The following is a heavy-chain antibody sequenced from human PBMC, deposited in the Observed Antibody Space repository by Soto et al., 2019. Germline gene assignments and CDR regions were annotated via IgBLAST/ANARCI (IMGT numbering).Heavy chain of an antibody. CDR3: ARPAPSSGWYRGVV. Sequence: SETLSLTCTVSGGSISSSSYYWGWIRQPPGKGLEWIGSIYYSGSTYYNPSLKSRVTISVDTSKNQFSLKLSSVTAADTAVYYCARPAPSSGWYRGVVWGQGTLVTVSS. J-gene: IGHJ4*02. CDR2: IYYSGST. V-gene: IGHV4-39*01. D-gene: IGHD6-19*01. CDR1: GGSISSSSYY.